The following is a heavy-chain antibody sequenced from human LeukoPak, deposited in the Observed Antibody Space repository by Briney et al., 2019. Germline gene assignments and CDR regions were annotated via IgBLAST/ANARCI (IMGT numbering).Heavy chain of an antibody. D-gene: IGHD5-18*01. J-gene: IGHJ4*02. V-gene: IGHV3-11*01. Sequence: GGSLRLSCTASEFNFSDYYMTWIRQTPGKGLEWLSSISSSGSPKYYADSMEGRFTISRDNSKNSLFLQLNSLRPEDTAIYYCARVLEKALVTFYTDYWGRGTLVTVSS. CDR3: ARVLEKALVTFYTDY. CDR1: EFNFSDYY. CDR2: ISSSGSPK.